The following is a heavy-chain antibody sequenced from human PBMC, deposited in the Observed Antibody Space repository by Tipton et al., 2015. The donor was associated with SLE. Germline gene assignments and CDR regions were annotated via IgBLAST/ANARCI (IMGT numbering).Heavy chain of an antibody. D-gene: IGHD6-19*01. J-gene: IGHJ4*02. V-gene: IGHV4-39*02. CDR2: ITYSGTS. Sequence: TLSLTCSVSGDSISSSSYFWAWIRQPPGKGLEWIGSITYSGTSYSNPSLNSRVTISVDTSKTRFSLKLTSVTAADTAVYYCARGPFQRWPPGAYWGQGTLVTVSS. CDR1: GDSISSSSYF. CDR3: ARGPFQRWPPGAY.